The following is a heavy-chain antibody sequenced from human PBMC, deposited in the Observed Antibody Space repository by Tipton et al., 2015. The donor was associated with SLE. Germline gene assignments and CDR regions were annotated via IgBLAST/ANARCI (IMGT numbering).Heavy chain of an antibody. J-gene: IGHJ3*02. D-gene: IGHD3-16*01. V-gene: IGHV4-34*01. CDR2: ISHRGNT. Sequence: TLSLTCAIYRGSFSGYHWSWIRQPPGKGPEWIGSISHRGNTYYNPSLKSRVSISVATSQNQFSLNLNSVTAADTAAYYCAKHDRGRDAFDIWGQGTMVTVSS. CDR1: RGSFSGYH. CDR3: AKHDRGRDAFDI.